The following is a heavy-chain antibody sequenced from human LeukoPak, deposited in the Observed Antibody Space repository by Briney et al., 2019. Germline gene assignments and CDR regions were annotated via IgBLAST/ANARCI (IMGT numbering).Heavy chain of an antibody. CDR3: ARGDSDYYDTRGYACEY. CDR1: GFIFTSFS. V-gene: IGHV3-21*01. J-gene: IGHJ4*02. CDR2: ITGNSAYT. D-gene: IGHD3-22*01. Sequence: GGSLRLSCAGSGFIFTSFSMNWVRQAPGKALEWVSSITGNSAYTHYADSVRGRFTISRDNSKNSLYLQLNNLRVEDTALYYCARGDSDYYDTRGYACEYWGQGTLVAVSS.